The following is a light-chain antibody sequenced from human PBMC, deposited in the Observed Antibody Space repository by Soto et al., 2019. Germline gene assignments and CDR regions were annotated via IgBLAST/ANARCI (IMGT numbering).Light chain of an antibody. J-gene: IGKJ1*01. V-gene: IGKV1-5*03. CDR1: QSISIW. Sequence: DIQMTQSRSTLSASVGDRVTVTCRASQSISIWLAWYQQKPGKAPNLLIYKASSLESGVPSRFSGSGSGTEFTLTISSQQPDDFATYYCQQYNSYPRTFGQGTKV. CDR3: QQYNSYPRT. CDR2: KAS.